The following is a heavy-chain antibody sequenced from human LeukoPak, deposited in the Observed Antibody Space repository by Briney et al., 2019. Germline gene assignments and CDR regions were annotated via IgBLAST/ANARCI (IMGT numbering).Heavy chain of an antibody. CDR1: GGTFSSYA. J-gene: IGHJ4*02. D-gene: IGHD4-17*01. Sequence: ASVKVSCKASGGTFSSYAISWVRQAPGQGLEWMGGIIPIFGTANYAQKFQGRVTITADESTSTAYMELSSLRSEDTAVYYCAREGDYGDYPSPPDPFDYWGQGTLVTVSS. CDR3: AREGDYGDYPSPPDPFDY. CDR2: IIPIFGTA. V-gene: IGHV1-69*13.